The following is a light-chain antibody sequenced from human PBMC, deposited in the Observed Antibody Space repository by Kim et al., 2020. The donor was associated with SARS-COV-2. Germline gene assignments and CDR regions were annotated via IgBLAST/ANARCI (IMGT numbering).Light chain of an antibody. V-gene: IGLV2-23*01. CDR1: NNDVGSHDL. CDR3: CSYANGGTWV. Sequence: PPITISCSGTNNDVGSHDLVSWYQHHPGTAPKLVIYGDNQRPSGVSSRFSGSKSGNTASLTISGLQPEDEADYYCCSYANGGTWVFGGGTKLTVL. CDR2: GDN. J-gene: IGLJ3*02.